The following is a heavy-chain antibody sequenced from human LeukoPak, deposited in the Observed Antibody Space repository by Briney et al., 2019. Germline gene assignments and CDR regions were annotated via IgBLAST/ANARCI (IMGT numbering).Heavy chain of an antibody. V-gene: IGHV4-59*01. Sequence: SETLSLTCTVSGGSISGFYWSWIRQPPGKGLEWIGYINYSGSTIHNPSLKSRVTISVNTSKNQFSLQLTSVTAADTAVYYCARSGGLYTSTWYFHRWGQGTLVTVSS. CDR3: ARSGGLYTSTWYFHR. CDR2: INYSGST. D-gene: IGHD6-13*01. J-gene: IGHJ1*01. CDR1: GGSISGFY.